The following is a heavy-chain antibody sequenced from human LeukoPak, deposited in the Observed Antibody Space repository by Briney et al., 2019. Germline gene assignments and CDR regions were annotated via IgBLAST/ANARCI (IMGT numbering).Heavy chain of an antibody. Sequence: GSLRLSCAASGFTFSSYNMNWVRQAPGKGLEWVSYISSSSSTIYYTDSVKGRFTISRDNAKNSLYLQMNSLRAEDTAVYYCARDPAHDYDFWSGSYYFDYWGQGTLVTVSS. J-gene: IGHJ4*02. CDR3: ARDPAHDYDFWSGSYYFDY. CDR2: ISSSSSTI. CDR1: GFTFSSYN. D-gene: IGHD3-3*01. V-gene: IGHV3-48*01.